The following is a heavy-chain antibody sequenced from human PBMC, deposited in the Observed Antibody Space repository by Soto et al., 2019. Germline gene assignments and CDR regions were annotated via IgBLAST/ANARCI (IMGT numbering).Heavy chain of an antibody. V-gene: IGHV1-18*01. D-gene: IGHD2-15*01. J-gene: IGHJ2*01. CDR3: ARCYCSVGSCFSCWHFDL. Sequence: QDQLVQSGAEVKKPGASVTVSCKASGYSFTNYGMSWVRQAPGQGLEWMGWISGSTGDTHHAQNFQGRVTMTTDTFTNTAYMQLTSLRSDDTAVYYCARCYCSVGSCFSCWHFDLWGRGSLVTVSS. CDR1: GYSFTNYG. CDR2: ISGSTGDT.